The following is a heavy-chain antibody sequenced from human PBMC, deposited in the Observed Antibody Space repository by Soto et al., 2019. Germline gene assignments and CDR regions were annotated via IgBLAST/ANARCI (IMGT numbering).Heavy chain of an antibody. V-gene: IGHV3-30-3*01. D-gene: IGHD3-16*01. CDR3: ARDPNAFWGVLDV. CDR2: ISYDGSNK. CDR1: EFTFSSYA. J-gene: IGHJ6*02. Sequence: GESLKISCAASEFTFSSYAMHWVRQAPGKGLAWVAVISYDGSNKYYADSVMGRFTISRDNSKNTLYLQMNSLRTEDTAVYYCARDPNAFWGVLDVWGQGTTVTVSS.